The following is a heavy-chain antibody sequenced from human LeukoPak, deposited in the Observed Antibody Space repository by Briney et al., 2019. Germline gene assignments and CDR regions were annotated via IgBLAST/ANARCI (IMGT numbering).Heavy chain of an antibody. J-gene: IGHJ4*02. CDR3: AGGKYSGTYEFHCY. Sequence: GGSLRLSCAASGFTFNDYGMTWVRQAPGKGLEWVSGINWNGGSTGYADSVKGRFTISRDNAKNSLYLQMNSLRAEDRALYYCAGGKYSGTYEFHCYWGQGTLVTVSS. D-gene: IGHD1-26*01. V-gene: IGHV3-20*04. CDR2: INWNGGST. CDR1: GFTFNDYG.